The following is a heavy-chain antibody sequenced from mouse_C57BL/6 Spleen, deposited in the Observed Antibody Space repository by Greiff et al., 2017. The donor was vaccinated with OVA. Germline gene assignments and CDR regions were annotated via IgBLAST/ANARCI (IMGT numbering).Heavy chain of an antibody. D-gene: IGHD2-3*01. Sequence: DVKLVESGGGLVKPGGSLKLSCAASGFTFSDYGMHWVRQAPEKGLEWVAYISSGSSTIYYADTVKGRFTISRDNAKNTLFLQMTSLRSEDTAMYYCARERWYYFDYWGQGTTLTVSS. CDR1: GFTFSDYG. J-gene: IGHJ2*01. V-gene: IGHV5-17*01. CDR3: ARERWYYFDY. CDR2: ISSGSSTI.